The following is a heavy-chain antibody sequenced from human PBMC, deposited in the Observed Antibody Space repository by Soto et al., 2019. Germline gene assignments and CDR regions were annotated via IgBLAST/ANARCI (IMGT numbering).Heavy chain of an antibody. CDR2: IYHRGTS. CDR1: GDSISRGGFS. CDR3: ARGRLVPAVNFDY. D-gene: IGHD2-2*01. V-gene: IGHV4-30-2*01. Sequence: PSETLSLTCAVSGDSISRGGFSWSWIRQPPGKGLEWIGYIYHRGTSFYNPSLKSRVTISVDGSKNQFSLKVNSVTAADTAVYYCARGRLVPAVNFDYWGLGTLVTVSS. J-gene: IGHJ4*02.